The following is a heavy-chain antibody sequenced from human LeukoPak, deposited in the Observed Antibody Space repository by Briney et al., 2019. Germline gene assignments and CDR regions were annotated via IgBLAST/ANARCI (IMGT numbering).Heavy chain of an antibody. CDR3: ARHGRYGSGTLNWFDP. Sequence: KPSETLSLTCTVSGGSISSYYWSWIRQPPGKGLEWIGYIYYSGSTNYNPSLKSRVTISVDTSKNQFSLKLSSVTAADTAVYYCARHGRYGSGTLNWFDPWGQGTLVTVSS. V-gene: IGHV4-59*08. J-gene: IGHJ5*02. CDR1: GGSISSYY. D-gene: IGHD3-10*01. CDR2: IYYSGST.